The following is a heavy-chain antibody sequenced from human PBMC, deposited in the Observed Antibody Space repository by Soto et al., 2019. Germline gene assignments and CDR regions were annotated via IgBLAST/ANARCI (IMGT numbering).Heavy chain of an antibody. V-gene: IGHV1-18*04. CDR3: AREEGISDWHAFDY. Sequence: QVQLVQSGAEVKKPGASVKVSCNASGYTFTDYGISWVRQAPGQGLEWMGWISTYNGNTIYAQKIQGRVTMTTDTSTSTAYVELRSLRSDDTAVYYGAREEGISDWHAFDYWGQGTLVTVSS. D-gene: IGHD6-19*01. J-gene: IGHJ4*02. CDR2: ISTYNGNT. CDR1: GYTFTDYG.